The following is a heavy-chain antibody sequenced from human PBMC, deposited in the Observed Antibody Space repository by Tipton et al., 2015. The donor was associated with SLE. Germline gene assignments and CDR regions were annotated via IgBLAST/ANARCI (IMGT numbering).Heavy chain of an antibody. CDR3: ARARSLITGTTGGTFDY. V-gene: IGHV4-4*02. Sequence: TLSLTCTVSGDSISSSKWWSWVRQSPGKGLEWIAEIYHSGSTNYNPSLKSRVTISVDTSKNQFSLKLTSVTAADTAVYYCARARSLITGTTGGTFDYWGQGTLVTVSS. CDR2: IYHSGST. D-gene: IGHD1-20*01. CDR1: GDSISSSKW. J-gene: IGHJ4*02.